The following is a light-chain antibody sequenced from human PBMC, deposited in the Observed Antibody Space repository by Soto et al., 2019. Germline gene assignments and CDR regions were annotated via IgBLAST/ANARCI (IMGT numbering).Light chain of an antibody. J-gene: IGKJ4*01. CDR2: DAS. CDR3: QQRSNWPLT. V-gene: IGKV3-11*01. Sequence: EIVLTQSPATLSLSPGERATLSCSASQSVSSYLAWYQQKPGQAPRLLIYDASNRATGIPARFSGSGSGTDFTITISTLEPEDFAVYYCQQRSNWPLTFGGGTKVEIK. CDR1: QSVSSY.